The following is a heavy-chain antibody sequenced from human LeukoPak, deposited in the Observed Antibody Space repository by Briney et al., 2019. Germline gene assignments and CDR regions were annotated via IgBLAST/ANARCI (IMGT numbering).Heavy chain of an antibody. J-gene: IGHJ3*02. CDR1: GFAFSSYD. CDR3: ARGGIGRPFDI. D-gene: IGHD1-14*01. CDR2: IGTAGDT. V-gene: IGHV3-13*01. Sequence: GGSLRPSCAASGFAFSSYDMHWVRRATGKGLEWVSAIGTAGDTYYPGSVKGRSTISRENAKNSLYLQMNSLRAGDTAVYYCARGGIGRPFDIWGQGTMVTVSS.